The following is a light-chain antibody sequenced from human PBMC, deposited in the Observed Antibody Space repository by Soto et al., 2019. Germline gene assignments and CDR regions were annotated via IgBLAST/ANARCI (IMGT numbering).Light chain of an antibody. V-gene: IGKV3-20*01. CDR1: HTISSNY. CDR2: GVS. CDR3: QHYGSSPRT. J-gene: IGKJ1*01. Sequence: IVVTQSPGTLALSPGERATLSCRASHTISSNYLAWYKQKPGQTPRLLIYGVSSRATGIPDRFSGSGSGTDFTLTISRLEPEDFALYYCQHYGSSPRTFGQGTKVDIK.